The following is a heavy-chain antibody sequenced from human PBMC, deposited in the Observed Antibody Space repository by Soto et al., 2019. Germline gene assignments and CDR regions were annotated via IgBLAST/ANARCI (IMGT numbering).Heavy chain of an antibody. CDR3: ARGEMRYYDYVWGSYPPHYYYYGMDV. CDR2: IIPIFGTA. CDR1: GGTFSSYA. D-gene: IGHD3-16*02. V-gene: IGHV1-69*13. J-gene: IGHJ6*02. Sequence: ASVKVSCKASGGTFSSYAISWVRQAPGQGLEWMGGIIPIFGTANYAQKFQGRVTITADESTSTAYMELSSLRSEDTAVYYCARGEMRYYDYVWGSYPPHYYYYGMDVWGQGTTVTVSS.